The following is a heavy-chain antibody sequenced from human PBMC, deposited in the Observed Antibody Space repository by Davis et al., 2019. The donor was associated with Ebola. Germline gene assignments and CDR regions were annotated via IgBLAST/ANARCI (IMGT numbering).Heavy chain of an antibody. Sequence: GESLKISCVASGFIFSSYVMSWVRQAPGKGLEWVSAISSSGGSTYYADSVKGRFTISRDNSKNTLYLQMNSLRAEDTAVYYCASTTVHPDYWGQGTLVTVSS. CDR1: GFIFSSYV. CDR3: ASTTVHPDY. CDR2: ISSSGGST. D-gene: IGHD1-1*01. J-gene: IGHJ4*02. V-gene: IGHV3-23*01.